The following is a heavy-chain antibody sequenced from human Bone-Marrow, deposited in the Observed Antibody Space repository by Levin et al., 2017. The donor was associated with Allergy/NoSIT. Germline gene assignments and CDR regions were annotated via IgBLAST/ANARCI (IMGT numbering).Heavy chain of an antibody. V-gene: IGHV3-23*01. CDR3: ANTDYYDSSGYYYGFDY. CDR2: ISGSGGST. D-gene: IGHD3-22*01. CDR1: GFTFSSYA. J-gene: IGHJ4*02. Sequence: GGSLRPSCAASGFTFSSYAMSWVRQAPGKGLEWVSAISGSGGSTYYADSVKGRFTISRDNSKNTLYLQMNSLRAEDTAVYYCANTDYYDSSGYYYGFDYWGQGTLVTVSS.